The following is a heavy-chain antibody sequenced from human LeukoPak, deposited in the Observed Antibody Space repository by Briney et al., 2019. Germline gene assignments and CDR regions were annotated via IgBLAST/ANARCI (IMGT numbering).Heavy chain of an antibody. CDR3: ARVGNNYGFGGNAFDI. CDR1: GYSFRSRTHD. D-gene: IGHD5-18*01. V-gene: IGHV1-8*01. CDR2: MNPNSGNT. Sequence: APVKVSCKASGYSFRSRTHDINWVRQAPGQGLEWMGWMNPNSGNTGYAQKFQGRVTMTRNTSISTAYMELSSLRFDDTAVYYCARVGNNYGFGGNAFDIWGRGTMVTVFS. J-gene: IGHJ3*02.